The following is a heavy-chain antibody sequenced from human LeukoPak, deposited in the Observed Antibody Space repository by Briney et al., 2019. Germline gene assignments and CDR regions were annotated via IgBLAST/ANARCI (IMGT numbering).Heavy chain of an antibody. CDR2: IFYIGST. J-gene: IGHJ5*02. CDR3: ARVAPAQLLGWFDA. D-gene: IGHD2-2*01. V-gene: IGHV4-59*01. Sequence: SETLSLTCTVSGGSISSYYWSWIRQPPGKGLEGVGYIFYIGSTNYNPSLKSRVALSVDTSRSQLSLKVSSVTAPDPAVYYCARVAPAQLLGWFDAWGQGTLVTVSS. CDR1: GGSISSYY.